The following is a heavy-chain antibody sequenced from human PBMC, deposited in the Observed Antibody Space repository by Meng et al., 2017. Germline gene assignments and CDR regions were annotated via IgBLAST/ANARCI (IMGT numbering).Heavy chain of an antibody. CDR1: GYTFTSYA. D-gene: IGHD3-22*01. V-gene: IGHV1-3*01. J-gene: IGHJ4*02. CDR2: INAGNGNT. Sequence: ASVKVSCKASGYTFTSYAMHWVRQAPGQRLEWMGWINAGNGNTKYSQKFQGRVTITRDTSASTAYMELSSLRSEDTAVYYCERDKDSSGYYYHFDYWGQGTLVTVSS. CDR3: ERDKDSSGYYYHFDY.